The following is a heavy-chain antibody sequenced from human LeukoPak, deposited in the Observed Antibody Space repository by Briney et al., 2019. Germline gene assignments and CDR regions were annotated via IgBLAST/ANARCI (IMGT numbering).Heavy chain of an antibody. CDR1: GGSISSYY. CDR3: ARARGDYDFWSGYSYYFDY. J-gene: IGHJ4*02. CDR2: IYYSGST. V-gene: IGHV4-59*01. Sequence: SETLSLTCTVSGGSISSYYWSWIRQPPGKGLEWIGYIYYSGSTNYNPSLKSRVTISVDTSKNQFSLKLSSVTAADTAVYYCARARGDYDFWSGYSYYFDYWGQGTLVTVSS. D-gene: IGHD3-3*01.